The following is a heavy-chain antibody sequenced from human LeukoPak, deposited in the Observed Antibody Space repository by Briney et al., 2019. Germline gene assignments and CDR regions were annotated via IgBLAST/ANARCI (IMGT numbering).Heavy chain of an antibody. J-gene: IGHJ4*02. V-gene: IGHV4-39*01. D-gene: IGHD3-22*01. CDR2: IYYSGSA. CDR1: GGSISSSSYY. Sequence: SETLSLTCTVSGGSISSSSYYWGWIRQPPGKGLEWIGSIYYSGSAYYNPSLKSRVTISVDTSKNQFSLKLSSVTAADTAVYYCARQYYYDSSGYPFDYWGQGTLVTVSS. CDR3: ARQYYYDSSGYPFDY.